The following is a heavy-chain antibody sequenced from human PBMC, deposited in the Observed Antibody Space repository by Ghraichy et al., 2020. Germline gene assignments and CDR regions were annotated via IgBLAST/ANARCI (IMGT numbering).Heavy chain of an antibody. V-gene: IGHV3-23*01. CDR3: AKLTSVPASALRDY. CDR1: GFTFSSYA. J-gene: IGHJ4*02. D-gene: IGHD2-2*01. Sequence: GGSLRLSCAASGFTFSSYAMSWVRQAPGEGLEWVSAITGSGGTTYYADSVKGQFTISRDNSKNTLYLQMDSLRAEDTAVYYCAKLTSVPASALRDYWGQGTLVTVSS. CDR2: ITGSGGTT.